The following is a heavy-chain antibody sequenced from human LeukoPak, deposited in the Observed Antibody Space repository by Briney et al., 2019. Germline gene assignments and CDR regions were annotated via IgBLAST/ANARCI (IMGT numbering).Heavy chain of an antibody. CDR1: GFTFSSYG. J-gene: IGHJ4*02. CDR2: ISYDGTKK. D-gene: IGHD3-10*01. Sequence: GGSLRLSCAASGFTFSSYGMHWVRQAPGKGLEWVSVISYDGTKKYYAGSVKGRFTISRDNSKNTLYLQMNSLRAEDTAVYYCAKERHMVRGGNYFDYWGQGTLVTVSS. V-gene: IGHV3-30*18. CDR3: AKERHMVRGGNYFDY.